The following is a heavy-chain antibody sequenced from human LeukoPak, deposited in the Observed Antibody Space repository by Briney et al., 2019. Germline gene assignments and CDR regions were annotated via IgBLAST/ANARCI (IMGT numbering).Heavy chain of an antibody. J-gene: IGHJ4*02. CDR2: ISSSSSYI. Sequence: GGSLRLSCAASGFTFSDYYMSWIRQAPGKGLEWVSSISSSSSYIYYADSVKGRFTISRDNAKNSLYLQMNSLRAEDTAVYYCARDLSADGYGDFDYWGQGTLVTASS. CDR1: GFTFSDYY. V-gene: IGHV3-11*06. CDR3: ARDLSADGYGDFDY. D-gene: IGHD2-15*01.